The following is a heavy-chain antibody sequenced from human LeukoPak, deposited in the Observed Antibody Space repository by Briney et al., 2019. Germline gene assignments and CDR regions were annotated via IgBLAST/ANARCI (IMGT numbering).Heavy chain of an antibody. J-gene: IGHJ4*02. CDR2: IDSDGSGT. CDR1: GLTLSGYW. CDR3: STVEHF. Sequence: GGSLRLSCSASGLTLSGYWMHWVRHIPGKGLVWVSRIDSDGSGTSYADSVKGRFTISRDDVKNMLYPQMNSLRVEDTGLYYCSTVEHFWGQGTLVTVSS. D-gene: IGHD1/OR15-1a*01. V-gene: IGHV3-74*01.